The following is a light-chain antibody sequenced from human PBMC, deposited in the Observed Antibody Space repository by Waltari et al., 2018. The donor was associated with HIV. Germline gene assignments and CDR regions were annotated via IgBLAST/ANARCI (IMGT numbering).Light chain of an antibody. CDR3: SSYTSSSTLVV. Sequence: QSALTQPASVSGSPGQSITISCTGTTSDVGASTFVSWYHQYPGKAPKLLISEVINRPSGVSNRFSGSKSANTASLSISGLQAEDAADYYCSSYTSSSTLVVFGGGTKLTVL. CDR2: EVI. V-gene: IGLV2-14*01. J-gene: IGLJ2*01. CDR1: TSDVGASTF.